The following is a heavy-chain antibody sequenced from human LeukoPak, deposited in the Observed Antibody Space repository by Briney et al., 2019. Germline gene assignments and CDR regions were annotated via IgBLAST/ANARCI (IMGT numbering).Heavy chain of an antibody. V-gene: IGHV3-21*01. CDR2: ISRGVCYI. J-gene: IGHJ4*02. CDR3: ARDQGAVAGRNY. D-gene: IGHD6-19*01. Sequence: GGSLRLSCAASGFTFSSYSMNWVRQAPGKGLEWVSSISRGVCYIYYPLSVNAPSTISRNHAKNSLYLQINCLRAEHTAVYYCARDQGAVAGRNYWGQGTLVTVSS. CDR1: GFTFSSYS.